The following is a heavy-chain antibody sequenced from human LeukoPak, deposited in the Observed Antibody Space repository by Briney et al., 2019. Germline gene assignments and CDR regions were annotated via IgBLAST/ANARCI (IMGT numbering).Heavy chain of an antibody. J-gene: IGHJ4*02. D-gene: IGHD3-10*01. V-gene: IGHV3-23*01. Sequence: GGSLRLSCAASGFTFSNYAMIWVRQAPGKGLEWVSAITGSGGKTYYADSVKGRFTISRDNSKDTLYLKMNSLRAEDTDIYYCAKEGTYYYGSGSLGYDYWGQGTLVTVSS. CDR2: ITGSGGKT. CDR1: GFTFSNYA. CDR3: AKEGTYYYGSGSLGYDY.